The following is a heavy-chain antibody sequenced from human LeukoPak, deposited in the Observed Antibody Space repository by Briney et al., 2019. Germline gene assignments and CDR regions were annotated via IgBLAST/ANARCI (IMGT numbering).Heavy chain of an antibody. CDR2: IYYSGST. J-gene: IGHJ6*04. D-gene: IGHD3-10*01. V-gene: IGHV4-31*03. CDR1: GGSLSSGGYY. CDR3: ARDLWFGELSYYGMDV. Sequence: SQTLSLTCTVSGGSLSSGGYYWSWIRQHPGKGLEWLGYIYYSGSTYYNPSLKSRVTISVDTSKNQFSLKLSSVTAADTAVYYCARDLWFGELSYYGMDVWGKGTTVTVSS.